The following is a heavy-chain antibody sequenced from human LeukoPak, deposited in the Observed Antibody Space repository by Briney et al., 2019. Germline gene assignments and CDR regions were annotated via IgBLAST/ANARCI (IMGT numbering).Heavy chain of an antibody. V-gene: IGHV4-34*01. CDR2: INHSGST. CDR1: GGSFSGYY. D-gene: IGHD3-16*01. CDR3: ARDGRPENTSFDY. Sequence: PSETLSLTCAVYGGSFSGYYWSWIRQPPGKGLEWIGEINHSGSTNYNPSLKSRVTISVDTSKNQFSLKLSSVTAADTAVYYCARDGRPENTSFDYWGQGTLVTVSS. J-gene: IGHJ4*02.